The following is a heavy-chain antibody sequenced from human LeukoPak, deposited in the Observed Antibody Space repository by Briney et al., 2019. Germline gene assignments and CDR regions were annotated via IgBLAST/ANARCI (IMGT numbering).Heavy chain of an antibody. V-gene: IGHV4-4*07. Sequence: SETLSLTCTVSGGSISSYYWSWIRQPAGKGLEWIGRIYTSGSTNYNPSLKSRVTMSVDTSKNQFSLKLSSVTAADTAVYYCARDYVYYSGSGSLYNWFDPWGQGTLVTVSS. CDR1: GGSISSYY. CDR2: IYTSGST. CDR3: ARDYVYYSGSGSLYNWFDP. J-gene: IGHJ5*02. D-gene: IGHD3-10*01.